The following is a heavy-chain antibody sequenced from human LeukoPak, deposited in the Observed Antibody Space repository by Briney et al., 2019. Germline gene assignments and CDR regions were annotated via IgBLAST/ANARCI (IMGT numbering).Heavy chain of an antibody. V-gene: IGHV3-48*01. CDR1: GFTFSSYS. J-gene: IGHJ3*01. Sequence: PGGSLRLSCEASGFTFSSYSMNWVSQAPGKGLEWVSYISFSSATIHYADSVKGRFTISRDNAKNSLYLQLNSLRAEDTALYYCARDTHYYGSGSPAFDLWGRGTMVTVSS. CDR3: ARDTHYYGSGSPAFDL. CDR2: ISFSSATI. D-gene: IGHD3-10*01.